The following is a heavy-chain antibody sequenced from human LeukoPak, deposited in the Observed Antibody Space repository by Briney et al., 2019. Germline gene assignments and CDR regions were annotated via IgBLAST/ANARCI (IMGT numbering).Heavy chain of an antibody. CDR2: IYHSGST. CDR3: ATSELGVVAPPDY. Sequence: PSETLSLTCAVSGYSISSCYYWGWIRQPPGKGLEWIGSIYHSGSTYYNPSLKSRVTISVDTSKNQFSLKLSSVTAADTDVYYCATSELGVVAPPDYWGQGTLVTVSS. J-gene: IGHJ4*02. CDR1: GYSISSCYY. D-gene: IGHD3-22*01. V-gene: IGHV4-38-2*01.